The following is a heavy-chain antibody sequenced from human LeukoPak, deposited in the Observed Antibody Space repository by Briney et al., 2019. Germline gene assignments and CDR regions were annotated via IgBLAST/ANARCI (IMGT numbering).Heavy chain of an antibody. Sequence: GGSLRLSCAASGSTFSSYAMSWVRQAPGKGLEWVAAISGGGGSTYYADSVKGRLTISRDNSKNTLYVQMNSLRAEDTAVYYCAKRGCSNGVCYTDDIWGQGTMVTVSS. CDR3: AKRGCSNGVCYTDDI. V-gene: IGHV3-23*01. CDR2: ISGGGGST. CDR1: GSTFSSYA. J-gene: IGHJ3*02. D-gene: IGHD2-8*01.